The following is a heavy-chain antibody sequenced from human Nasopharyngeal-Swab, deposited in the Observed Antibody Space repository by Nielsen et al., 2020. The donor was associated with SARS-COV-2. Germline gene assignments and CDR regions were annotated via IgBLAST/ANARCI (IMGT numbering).Heavy chain of an antibody. D-gene: IGHD5-18*01. CDR3: ARVVPARVTFDY. J-gene: IGHJ4*02. CDR1: GDSISSSGYY. V-gene: IGHV4-39*07. Sequence: SETLSLTCSVSGDSISSSGYYWGWVRQPPGKGLECILRLYYTGDTYYNPSLRGRVTLSVDTSKNQVSLKLSSVTAADTAIYYCARVVPARVTFDYWGQGLLVTVSS. CDR2: LYYTGDT.